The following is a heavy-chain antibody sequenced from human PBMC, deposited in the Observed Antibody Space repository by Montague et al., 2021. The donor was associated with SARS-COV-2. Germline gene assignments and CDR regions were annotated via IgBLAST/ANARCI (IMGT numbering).Heavy chain of an antibody. CDR1: GGSISSSSYY. Sequence: SETLSLTCTVSGGSISSSSYYWGWIRQPPGKGLEWIGSIYYSGTTYYNPSLKSRVTISVDTSKNQFSLSLSSVTAADTAVFYCAREDGGNWDCDLWGRGTLGTVSS. D-gene: IGHD1-26*01. CDR2: IYYSGTT. CDR3: AREDGGNWDCDL. J-gene: IGHJ2*01. V-gene: IGHV4-39*02.